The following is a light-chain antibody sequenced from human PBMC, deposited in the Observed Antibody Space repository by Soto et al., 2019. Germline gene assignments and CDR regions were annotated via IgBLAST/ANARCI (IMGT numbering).Light chain of an antibody. CDR2: GAS. CDR1: QSVSSY. Sequence: EIEMVQSAGSRSVSPWESATLSCRASQSVSSYLAWYQQKPGQAPRLLIYGASTRATGIPARFSGSGSGTEFTLTISSLQSKDFAVYYCQQYNNWPPITFGQGTRLAI. J-gene: IGKJ5*01. CDR3: QQYNNWPPIT. V-gene: IGKV3-15*01.